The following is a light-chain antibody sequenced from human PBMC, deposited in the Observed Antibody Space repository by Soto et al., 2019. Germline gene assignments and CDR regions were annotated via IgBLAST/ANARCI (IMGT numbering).Light chain of an antibody. J-gene: IGKJ4*01. CDR1: QSVSSY. Sequence: EIVLTQSPATLSLSPGERATLSCRASQSVSSYLAWYQQKPGQAPRLLIYDASNRATGIPARFSGSGSGIDFTLTIIILEPEDFAVYYCQQRSNWPPFTFGGGTKVEIK. V-gene: IGKV3-11*01. CDR3: QQRSNWPPFT. CDR2: DAS.